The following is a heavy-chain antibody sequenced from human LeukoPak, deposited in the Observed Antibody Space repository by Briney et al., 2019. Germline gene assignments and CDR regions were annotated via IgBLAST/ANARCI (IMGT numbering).Heavy chain of an antibody. V-gene: IGHV3-15*01. J-gene: IGHJ4*02. CDR3: TTARPTYYYDSSGYYFDY. CDR2: IKSKTDGGTT. Sequence: GESLTLSCAASGFTFSNAWMSWVRQAPGKGLEWVGRIKSKTDGGTTDYAAPVKGRFTISRDDSKNTLYLQMNSLKTEDTAVYYCTTARPTYYYDSSGYYFDYWGQGTLVTVSS. CDR1: GFTFSNAW. D-gene: IGHD3-22*01.